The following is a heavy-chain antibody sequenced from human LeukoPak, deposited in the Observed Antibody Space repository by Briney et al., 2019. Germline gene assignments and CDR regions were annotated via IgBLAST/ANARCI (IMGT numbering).Heavy chain of an antibody. Sequence: GGSLRLSCAASGFTFSNAWMNWVRQAPGKGLEWVSYISSSDNTIHYADSVKGRFTISRDNAKNSLYLEMNSLRDEDTAVYYCARVHRGYSYGRLDYWGQGTLVTVSS. D-gene: IGHD5-18*01. V-gene: IGHV3-48*02. CDR1: GFTFSNAW. J-gene: IGHJ4*02. CDR2: ISSSDNTI. CDR3: ARVHRGYSYGRLDY.